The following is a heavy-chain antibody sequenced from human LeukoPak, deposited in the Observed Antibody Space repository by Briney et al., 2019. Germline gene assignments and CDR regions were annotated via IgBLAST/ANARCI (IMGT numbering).Heavy chain of an antibody. D-gene: IGHD3-10*01. J-gene: IGHJ4*02. CDR2: ITASGGST. Sequence: PGGSLRLSCAASGFTFSSYAMSWVRQAPGKGLEWVSAITASGGSTYYADSVMGRFTISRDNSKNTVYLQMNSLRAEDTALYYCAKVGYYGSGSYPNWGQGSLVTVSS. V-gene: IGHV3-23*01. CDR3: AKVGYYGSGSYPN. CDR1: GFTFSSYA.